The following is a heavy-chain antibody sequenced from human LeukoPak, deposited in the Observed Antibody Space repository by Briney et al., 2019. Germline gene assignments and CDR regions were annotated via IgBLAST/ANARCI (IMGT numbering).Heavy chain of an antibody. CDR2: VYYSGSA. V-gene: IGHV4-39*01. CDR1: GGSISSDSDY. Sequence: SETLSLTCTVSGGSISSDSDYWGWIRQPPGKGLEFIGTVYYSGSAHYSPSLKSRFTISVDTSKNQFSLKLSSVTAADTAVYYCARVGRGGMATPTFDSWGQGTLVTVSS. J-gene: IGHJ4*02. D-gene: IGHD5-24*01. CDR3: ARVGRGGMATPTFDS.